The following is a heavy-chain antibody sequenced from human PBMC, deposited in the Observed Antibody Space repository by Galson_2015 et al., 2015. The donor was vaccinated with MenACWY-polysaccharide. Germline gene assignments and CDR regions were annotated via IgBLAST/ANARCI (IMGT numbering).Heavy chain of an antibody. CDR3: VRLLGGVSFDS. CDR1: GFSVTATGVG. Sequence: PALVKPPQTLSLTCTFSGFSVTATGVGVGWIRQPPGKASEWLAHIYWDGDKRFSPSLGARLTITKDTSRDQVVLTMTDMDPVDAATYYCVRLLGGVSFDSWGQGTL. CDR2: IYWDGDK. D-gene: IGHD1-26*01. V-gene: IGHV2-5*02. J-gene: IGHJ4*02.